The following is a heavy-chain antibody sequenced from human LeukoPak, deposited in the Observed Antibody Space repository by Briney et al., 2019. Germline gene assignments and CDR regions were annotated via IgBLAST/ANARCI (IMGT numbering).Heavy chain of an antibody. CDR2: ISSSSTI. D-gene: IGHD3-10*01. V-gene: IGHV3-48*04. CDR3: AREGSLRGVIILFDY. Sequence: GGSLRLSCAASGFTFSSYSMNWVRQAPGKGLEWVSYISSSSTIYYADSVKGRFTISRDNAKNSLYLQMNSLRAEDTAVYYCAREGSLRGVIILFDYWGQGTLVTVSS. J-gene: IGHJ4*02. CDR1: GFTFSSYS.